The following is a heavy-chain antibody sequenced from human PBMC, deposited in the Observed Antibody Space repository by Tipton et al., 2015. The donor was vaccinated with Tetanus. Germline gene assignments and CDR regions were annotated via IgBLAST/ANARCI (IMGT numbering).Heavy chain of an antibody. CDR1: GDSVSSNTDA. CDR2: TYYRSKWYN. D-gene: IGHD3-16*01. J-gene: IGHJ3*01. V-gene: IGHV6-1*01. Sequence: GLAKPSQTLSLTCAISGDSVSSNTDAWNWIRQSPSRGLEWLGRTYYRSKWYNDYALSVKSRITINHDTSKNQFCLQLKSVAPEDTALHYCVRDSGLGLDAFDVWGRGTMVTVSS. CDR3: VRDSGLGLDAFDV.